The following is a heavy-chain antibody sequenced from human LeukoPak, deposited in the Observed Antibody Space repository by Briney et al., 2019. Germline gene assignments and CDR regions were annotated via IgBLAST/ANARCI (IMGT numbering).Heavy chain of an antibody. V-gene: IGHV3-23*01. CDR3: AKGRVVESILDY. CDR1: GSTLSTYS. J-gene: IGHJ4*02. D-gene: IGHD3-3*01. Sequence: GGSLRLPCAASGSTLSTYSMYWVRQAPGKGLEWVSGIRGSGGITYYADSVKGRFTISGDNSENTLYLQMNSLRVDDTAVYYCAKGRVVESILDYWGQGVLVTVSS. CDR2: IRGSGGIT.